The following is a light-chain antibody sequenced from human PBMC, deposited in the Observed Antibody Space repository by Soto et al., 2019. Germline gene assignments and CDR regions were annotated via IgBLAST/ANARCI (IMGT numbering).Light chain of an antibody. J-gene: IGKJ2*01. Sequence: EIVLTQSPGTLPLSPGERATLSCRASQSIKRSYLAWYQQKPGQAPRLLIHCASSRATGIPDRFSGSGSGTDFAVTINRLAPEGFSVYDCQQYDSAPDTFGQGTKRVIK. V-gene: IGKV3-20*01. CDR3: QQYDSAPDT. CDR1: QSIKRSY. CDR2: CAS.